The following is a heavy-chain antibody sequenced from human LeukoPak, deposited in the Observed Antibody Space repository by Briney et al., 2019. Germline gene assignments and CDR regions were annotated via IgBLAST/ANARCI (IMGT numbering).Heavy chain of an antibody. V-gene: IGHV4-38-2*02. CDR2: IYHSGST. CDR3: ARDIGYCSGSSCYGVWFDP. CDR1: GYSISSGYY. Sequence: PSETLSLTCTVSGYSISSGYYWGWIRRPPGKGLEWIGSIYHSGSTYYNPSLQSRVTISVDTSTNQFSLKLSSMTAADTAVYYCARDIGYCSGSSCYGVWFDPWGQGTLVTVSS. D-gene: IGHD2-2*01. J-gene: IGHJ5*02.